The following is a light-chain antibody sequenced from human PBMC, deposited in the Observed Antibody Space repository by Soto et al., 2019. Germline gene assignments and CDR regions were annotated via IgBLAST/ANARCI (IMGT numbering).Light chain of an antibody. CDR2: SNY. J-gene: IGLJ1*01. CDR3: AAWDDILNGYV. CDR1: SSNIGSNT. Sequence: QSVLTQPPSASGTPGQRVTISCSGSSSNIGSNTVNWYQQLPGTAPKLVIYSNYDRPSGVPDRFSGSTSGTSASLVIRGLQSEDEADYYCAAWDDILNGYVFGGGTKVT. V-gene: IGLV1-44*01.